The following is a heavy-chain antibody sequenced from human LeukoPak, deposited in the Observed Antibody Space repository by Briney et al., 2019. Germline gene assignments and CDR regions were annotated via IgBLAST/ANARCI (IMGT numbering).Heavy chain of an antibody. D-gene: IGHD1-26*01. Sequence: GGSLRLSCAVSGFTFSSYNMNWVCQAPGKGLEWVSSITSSSRYIYYADSVKGRFTISRDNAKSSLYLQMNSLRAEDTAVYYCARDPYSGSYGDYYYYYMDVWGKGTTVTISS. CDR2: ITSSSRYI. CDR1: GFTFSSYN. J-gene: IGHJ6*03. CDR3: ARDPYSGSYGDYYYYYMDV. V-gene: IGHV3-21*01.